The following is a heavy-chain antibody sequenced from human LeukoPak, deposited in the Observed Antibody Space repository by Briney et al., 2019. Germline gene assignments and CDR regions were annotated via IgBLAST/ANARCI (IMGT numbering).Heavy chain of an antibody. Sequence: PSETLSLTCTVSGGSISSGGYYWSWIRQHPGKGLEWIGYIYCSGSTYYNPSLKSRVTISVDTSKNQFSLKLSSVTAADTAVYYCARKEIGTTDSPLAFDIWGQGTMVTVSS. CDR1: GGSISSGGYY. J-gene: IGHJ3*02. D-gene: IGHD1-1*01. V-gene: IGHV4-31*03. CDR3: ARKEIGTTDSPLAFDI. CDR2: IYCSGST.